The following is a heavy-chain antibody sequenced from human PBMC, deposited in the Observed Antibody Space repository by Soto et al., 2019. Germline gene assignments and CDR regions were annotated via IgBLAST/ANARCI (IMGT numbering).Heavy chain of an antibody. CDR3: TRRRIAVAVLSSGVDV. J-gene: IGHJ6*02. CDR1: PGSISSSSYY. V-gene: IGHV4-39*01. Sequence: PTEAQSDHCPVSPGSISSSSYYWGCFRPTPRKGLEWIGSIYYSGSTYYNPSLKSRVTISVDTSKNQFCLKLSSVTAADTAVYCCTRRRIAVAVLSSGVDVWGQGTTVTVSS. CDR2: IYYSGST. D-gene: IGHD6-19*01.